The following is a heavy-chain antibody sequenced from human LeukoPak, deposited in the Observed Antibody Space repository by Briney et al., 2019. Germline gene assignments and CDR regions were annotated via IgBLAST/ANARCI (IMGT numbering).Heavy chain of an antibody. Sequence: GASVKVSCKASGYTFTSYYMHWVRQAPGQGLEWMGIINPSGGSTSYAQKFQGRVTITADESTSTAYMELSSLRSEDTAVYYCARPYTAMPWDGYYYYGMDVWGQGTTVTVSS. CDR2: INPSGGST. CDR3: ARPYTAMPWDGYYYYGMDV. CDR1: GYTFTSYY. D-gene: IGHD5-18*01. V-gene: IGHV1-46*01. J-gene: IGHJ6*02.